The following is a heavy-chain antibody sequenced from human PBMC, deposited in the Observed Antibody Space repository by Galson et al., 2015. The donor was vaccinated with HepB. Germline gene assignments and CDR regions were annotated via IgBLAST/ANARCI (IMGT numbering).Heavy chain of an antibody. CDR1: GFTFSSYE. Sequence: SLRLSCAASGFTFSSYEMNWVRQAPGKGLEWVSYISSSGSTIYYADSVKGRFTISRDNAKNSLYLQMNSLRAEDTAVYYCARSPGWLHNQDHDAFDIWGQGTMVTVSS. CDR2: ISSSGSTI. J-gene: IGHJ3*02. D-gene: IGHD1-14*01. V-gene: IGHV3-48*03. CDR3: ARSPGWLHNQDHDAFDI.